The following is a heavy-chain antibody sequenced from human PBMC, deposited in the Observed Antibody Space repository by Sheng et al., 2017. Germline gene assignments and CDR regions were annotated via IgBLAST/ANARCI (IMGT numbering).Heavy chain of an antibody. J-gene: IGHJ4*02. CDR2: SSSSGNII. D-gene: IGHD1-26*01. Sequence: EVQLVQSGGGLVQPGGSLRLSCAASGFTFSNYEMNWVRQAPGKGLEWVAYSSSSGNIIKYADSVRGRFTISRDNARGSLYLQMNSLRVEDTAVYYCARDRLYTGSFLFDYWGQGTLVTVSS. V-gene: IGHV3-48*03. CDR3: ARDRLYTGSFLFDY. CDR1: GFTFSNYE.